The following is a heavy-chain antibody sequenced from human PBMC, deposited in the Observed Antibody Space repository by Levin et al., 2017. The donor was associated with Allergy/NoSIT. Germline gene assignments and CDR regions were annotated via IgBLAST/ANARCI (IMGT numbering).Heavy chain of an antibody. Sequence: SQTLSLTCTVSGGSISGSYCHWIRKPAGKGLEWIGRIYPSGSINSNPSLESRLSMSVDKSKNQFSLKLSSVTAADTAVYYCARFPEVGYFDPQYYYGMDVWGQGTTVTVSS. CDR3: ARFPEVGYFDPQYYYGMDV. CDR2: IYPSGSI. CDR1: GGSISGSY. D-gene: IGHD3-9*01. J-gene: IGHJ6*02. V-gene: IGHV4-4*07.